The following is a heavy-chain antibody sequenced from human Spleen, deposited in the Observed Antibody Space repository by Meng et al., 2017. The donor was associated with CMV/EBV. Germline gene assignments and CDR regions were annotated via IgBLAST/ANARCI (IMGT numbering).Heavy chain of an antibody. CDR3: ARDLRPNGFDY. V-gene: IGHV4-31*03. CDR1: GGSIGNGGYF. J-gene: IGHJ4*02. CDR2: IYFSEST. Sequence: CSFSGGSIGNGGYFWSWIRQPPGQRLEWIGYIYFSESTYKNQSLKSRVSIPVDTSKNQFSLNLSSVTAADTAVYYCARDLRPNGFDYWGQGILVTVSS.